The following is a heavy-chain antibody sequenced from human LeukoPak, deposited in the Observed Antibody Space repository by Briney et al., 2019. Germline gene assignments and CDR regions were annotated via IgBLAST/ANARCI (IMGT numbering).Heavy chain of an antibody. D-gene: IGHD2-2*01. CDR1: GGTFSSYA. CDR2: IIPIFGTA. V-gene: IGHV1-69*05. CDR3: ARVGCSSTSCYGTLINWFDP. Sequence: SVKVSCKASGGTFSSYAISWVRQAPGQGLEWMGGIIPIFGTANYAQKFQGRVTITTDESTSTAYMELSSLRSEDTAVYYCARVGCSSTSCYGTLINWFDPWGQGTLVTVSS. J-gene: IGHJ5*02.